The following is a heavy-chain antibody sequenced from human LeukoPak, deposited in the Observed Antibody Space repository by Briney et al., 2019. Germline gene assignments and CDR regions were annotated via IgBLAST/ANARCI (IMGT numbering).Heavy chain of an antibody. CDR3: ARGKDDSYFDY. V-gene: IGHV4-59*01. CDR2: IYYSGST. D-gene: IGHD3-3*01. CDR1: GGSISSYY. Sequence: SETLSLTCTVSGGSISSYYWSWIRQPPGKGLEWIGYIYYSGSTNYNPSLKSRVTISVDTSKNQFSLKLSSVTAAGTAVYYCARGKDDSYFDYWGQGTLVTVSP. J-gene: IGHJ4*02.